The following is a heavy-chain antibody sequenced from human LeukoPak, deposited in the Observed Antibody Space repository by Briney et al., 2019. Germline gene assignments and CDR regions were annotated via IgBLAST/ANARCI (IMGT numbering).Heavy chain of an antibody. CDR2: NNPNSGDT. V-gene: IGHV1-2*02. Sequence: ASVKVSCKASGYTFTGYYMHWVRQAPGQGLEWMGWNNPNSGDTNYAQKFQGRVTMTRDTSISTAYMELSRLSSDDTAVYYCARGNYDTLTGYYDEFGFWGQGTLVTVSS. CDR3: ARGNYDTLTGYYDEFGF. J-gene: IGHJ4*02. CDR1: GYTFTGYY. D-gene: IGHD3-9*01.